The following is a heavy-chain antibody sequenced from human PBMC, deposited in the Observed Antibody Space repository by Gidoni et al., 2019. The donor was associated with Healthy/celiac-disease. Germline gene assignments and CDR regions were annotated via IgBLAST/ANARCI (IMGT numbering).Heavy chain of an antibody. V-gene: IGHV4-31*03. D-gene: IGHD3-22*01. Sequence: QVQLQESGPGLVKPSQTLSLTCTVSGGSISSGGYSWSWIRQHPGTGLEWIGYIYYSGSTYYNPSLKSRVTISVDTSKNQFSLKLSSVTAADTAVYYCARVTYYYDSSGYSTGPYFDYWGQGTLVTVSS. CDR3: ARVTYYYDSSGYSTGPYFDY. CDR1: GGSISSGGYS. CDR2: IYYSGST. J-gene: IGHJ4*02.